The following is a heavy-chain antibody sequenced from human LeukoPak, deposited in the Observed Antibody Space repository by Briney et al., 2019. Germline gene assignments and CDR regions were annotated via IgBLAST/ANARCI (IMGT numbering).Heavy chain of an antibody. CDR2: IDVSGST. CDR1: GESFSGHH. Sequence: PSETLSLTCGVYGESFSGHHWSWIRQSPGKGLEWIGEIDVSGSTNYRPSIKSRVTISADTSKNQFSLRLNAVTAADAAVYYCAGQQLPYVIDYWGQGTLVTVSS. V-gene: IGHV4-34*01. D-gene: IGHD6-13*01. J-gene: IGHJ4*02. CDR3: AGQQLPYVIDY.